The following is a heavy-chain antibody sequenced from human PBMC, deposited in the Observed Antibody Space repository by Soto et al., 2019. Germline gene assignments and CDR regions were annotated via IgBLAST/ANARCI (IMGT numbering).Heavy chain of an antibody. Sequence: GGSLRLSCAASGFTFSSYGMHWVRQAPGKGLEWVAVIWYDGGNKYYADSVKGRFTISRDNYKNTLYLQMNSLRAEDTALYYCARSTFCSGGRCYSVYFDYWGQGTLVTVSS. CDR3: ARSTFCSGGRCYSVYFDY. V-gene: IGHV3-33*01. J-gene: IGHJ4*02. CDR2: IWYDGGNK. D-gene: IGHD2-15*01. CDR1: GFTFSSYG.